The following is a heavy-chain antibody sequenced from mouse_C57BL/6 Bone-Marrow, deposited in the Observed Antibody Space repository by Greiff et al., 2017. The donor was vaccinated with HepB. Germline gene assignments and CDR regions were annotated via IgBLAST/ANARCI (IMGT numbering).Heavy chain of an antibody. J-gene: IGHJ3*01. Sequence: QVQLQQSGPGLVQPSQSLSITCTVSGFSLTSYGVHWVRQSPGKGLEWLGVIWSGGSTDYNAAFISRLSISKDNSKSQVFFKMSSLQADDTAIYYCARFSTIVRDWFAYWGQGTLVTVSA. CDR1: GFSLTSYG. V-gene: IGHV2-2*01. CDR3: ARFSTIVRDWFAY. D-gene: IGHD2-1*01. CDR2: IWSGGST.